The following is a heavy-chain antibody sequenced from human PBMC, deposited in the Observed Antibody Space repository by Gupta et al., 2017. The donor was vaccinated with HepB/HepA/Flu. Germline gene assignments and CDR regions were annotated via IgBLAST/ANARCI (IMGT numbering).Heavy chain of an antibody. J-gene: IGHJ4*02. CDR2: ISGSGGST. D-gene: IGHD3-3*01. Sequence: EVQLLESGGGLVQPGGSLRLSCAASGFPFSSYAMSWVRQAPGKGLEWVSAISGSGGSTYYADSVKGRFTISRDNSKNTLYLQMNSLRAEDTAVYYCAKYDCWSGAAQGLDYWGQGTLVTVSA. CDR1: GFPFSSYA. CDR3: AKYDCWSGAAQGLDY. V-gene: IGHV3-23*01.